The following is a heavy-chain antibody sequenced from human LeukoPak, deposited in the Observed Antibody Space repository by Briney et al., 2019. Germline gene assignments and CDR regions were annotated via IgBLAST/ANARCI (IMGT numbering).Heavy chain of an antibody. CDR1: GFSFSDSW. J-gene: IGHJ4*02. Sequence: GGSLRLSCAASGFSFSDSWMDWVRQAPGKGLEWVANIKPDGSEIYYVDAVKGRFTISRDNAKNSLYLQMNSLRADDTAVYYCTRSLDYWGQGTLVAVSS. CDR3: TRSLDY. CDR2: IKPDGSEI. D-gene: IGHD6-19*01. V-gene: IGHV3-7*02.